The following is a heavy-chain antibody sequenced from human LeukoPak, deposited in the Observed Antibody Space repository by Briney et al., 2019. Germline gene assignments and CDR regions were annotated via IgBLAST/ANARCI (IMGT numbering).Heavy chain of an antibody. CDR1: GFTVSSNY. J-gene: IGHJ4*02. V-gene: IGHV3-66*01. CDR3: AREGITMVRGPVKYFDY. CDR2: IYSGGST. Sequence: GGSLRLSCAASGFTVSSNYMSWVRQAPGKGLEWVSVIYSGGSTYYADSVKGRFTISRDNSKNTLYLQMNSLRAEDTAVYYCAREGITMVRGPVKYFDYWGQGTLVTVSS. D-gene: IGHD3-10*01.